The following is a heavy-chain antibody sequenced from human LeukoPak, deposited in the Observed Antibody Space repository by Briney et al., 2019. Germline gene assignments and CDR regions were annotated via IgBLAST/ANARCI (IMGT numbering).Heavy chain of an antibody. CDR1: GGSFSGYY. Sequence: SETLSLTCAVYGGSFSGYYWGWIRQPPGKGLEWIGEINHSGSTNYNPSLKSRVTISVDTSKNQFSLKLSSVTAADTAVYYCARGRTGTTTFTYYYYYMDVWGKGTTVTVSS. J-gene: IGHJ6*03. CDR3: ARGRTGTTTFTYYYYYMDV. V-gene: IGHV4-34*01. CDR2: INHSGST. D-gene: IGHD1-7*01.